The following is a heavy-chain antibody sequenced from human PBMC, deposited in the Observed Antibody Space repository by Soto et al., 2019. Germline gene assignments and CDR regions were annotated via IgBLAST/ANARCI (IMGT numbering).Heavy chain of an antibody. CDR2: INHSGST. Sequence: QVQRQQWGAGLLKPSETLSLTCAVYGGSFSGYYWSWIRQPPGKGLEWIGEINHSGSTNYNPSRKSRVTISVDMSTNQFSLKLSSVTAAATAVYYCARGGEHAYYDWGQGTLVTVSS. V-gene: IGHV4-34*01. CDR3: ARGGEHAYYD. CDR1: GGSFSGYY. D-gene: IGHD3-10*01. J-gene: IGHJ4*02.